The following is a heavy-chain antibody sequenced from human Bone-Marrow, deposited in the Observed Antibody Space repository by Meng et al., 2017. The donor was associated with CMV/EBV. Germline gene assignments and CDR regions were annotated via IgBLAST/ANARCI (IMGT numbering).Heavy chain of an antibody. CDR1: GYTFTGYY. V-gene: IGHV1-2*02. Sequence: ASVKVSCKASGYTFTGYYMHWVRQAPGQGLEWMGWINPNSGGTNYAQKFQGRVTMTRDTSISTAYMELSRLRSEDTAVYYCARGMDHRYSSTSDNYYYYGMDVWGQGTTVTVSS. J-gene: IGHJ6*02. CDR3: ARGMDHRYSSTSDNYYYYGMDV. D-gene: IGHD2-2*01. CDR2: INPNSGGT.